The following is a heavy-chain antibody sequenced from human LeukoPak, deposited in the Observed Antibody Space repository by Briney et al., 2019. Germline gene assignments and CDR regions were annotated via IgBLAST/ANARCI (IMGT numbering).Heavy chain of an antibody. CDR2: INQDGSEK. Sequence: GGSLRLSCAASGFTFSNYWMTWVRQAPGKGLEWVSNINQDGSEKYYVDSMRGQFTISRDNAKNSLYLQMSSLRADDTAVYYCARENMRDGGIAAAGTDYWGQGTLVTVSS. V-gene: IGHV3-7*01. CDR3: ARENMRDGGIAAAGTDY. CDR1: GFTFSNYW. J-gene: IGHJ4*02. D-gene: IGHD6-13*01.